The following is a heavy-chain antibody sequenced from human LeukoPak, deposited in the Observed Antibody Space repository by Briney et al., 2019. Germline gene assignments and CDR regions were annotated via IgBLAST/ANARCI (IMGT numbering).Heavy chain of an antibody. J-gene: IGHJ4*02. CDR2: IYHSGST. CDR3: ARGGDGYNYSPFDY. Sequence: SETLSLTCTVSGGSISSGGYSWSWIRQPPGKGLEWIGYIYHSGSTYYNPSLKSRVTISVDRSKNQFSLKLSSVTAADTAVYYCARGGDGYNYSPFDYWGQGTLVTVSS. V-gene: IGHV4-30-2*01. CDR1: GGSISSGGYS. D-gene: IGHD5-24*01.